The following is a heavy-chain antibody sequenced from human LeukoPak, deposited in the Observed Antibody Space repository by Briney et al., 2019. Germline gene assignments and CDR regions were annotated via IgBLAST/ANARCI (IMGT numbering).Heavy chain of an antibody. D-gene: IGHD5-18*01. CDR2: IYSGGST. V-gene: IGHV3-53*01. Sequence: GGSLRLSCAASGFTVSSNYMSWVRQAPGKGLEWVSVIYSGGSTYYADSVKGRFTISRDNSKNTLYLQMNSLRAEDTAVYYCARDNTAMAGFDYWGQGTLVTVSS. CDR1: GFTVSSNY. CDR3: ARDNTAMAGFDY. J-gene: IGHJ4*02.